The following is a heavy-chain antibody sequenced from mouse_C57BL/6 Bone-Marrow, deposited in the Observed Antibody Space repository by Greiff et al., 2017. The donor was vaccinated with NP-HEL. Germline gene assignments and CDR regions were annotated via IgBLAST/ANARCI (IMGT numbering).Heavy chain of an antibody. CDR3: ARRDYYYYGSSNAMDY. D-gene: IGHD1-1*01. CDR1: GFTFSDYY. V-gene: IGHV5-12*01. Sequence: EVMLVESGGGLVQPGGSLKLSCAASGFTFSDYYMYWVRQTPEKRLEWVAYISNGGGSTYYPDTVKGRFTISRDNAKNTLYLQMSRLKSEDTAMYYCARRDYYYYGSSNAMDYWGQGTSVTVSS. CDR2: ISNGGGST. J-gene: IGHJ4*01.